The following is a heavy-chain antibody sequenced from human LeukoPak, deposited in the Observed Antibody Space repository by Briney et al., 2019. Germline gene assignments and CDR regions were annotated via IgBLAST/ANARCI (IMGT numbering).Heavy chain of an antibody. Sequence: PGGSLRLSCAACGFTFSSYSMNWVRQAPGKGLEWVSSISSSSSYIYYADSVKGRFTISRDNAKNSLYLQMNSLRAEDTAVYYCARGRGTSGSNRDFYYYYYMDVWGKGTTVTVSS. D-gene: IGHD2-15*01. J-gene: IGHJ6*03. V-gene: IGHV3-21*01. CDR3: ARGRGTSGSNRDFYYYYYMDV. CDR2: ISSSSSYI. CDR1: GFTFSSYS.